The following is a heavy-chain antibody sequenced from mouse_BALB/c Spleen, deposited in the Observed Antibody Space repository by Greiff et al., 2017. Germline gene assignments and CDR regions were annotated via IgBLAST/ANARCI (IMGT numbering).Heavy chain of an antibody. V-gene: IGHV3-2*02. Sequence: EVQLQESGPGLVKPSQSLSLTCTVTGYSITSDYAWNWIRQFPGNKLEWMGYISYSGSTSYNPSLKSRISITRDTSKNQFFLQLNSVTTEDTATYYCARRGLRRDYWGQGTTLTVSS. CDR2: ISYSGST. D-gene: IGHD2-2*01. CDR1: GYSITSDYA. CDR3: ARRGLRRDY. J-gene: IGHJ2*01.